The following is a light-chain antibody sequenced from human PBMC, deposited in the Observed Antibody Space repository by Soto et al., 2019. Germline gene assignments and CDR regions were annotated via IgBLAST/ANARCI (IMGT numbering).Light chain of an antibody. V-gene: IGLV1-40*01. CDR3: QSYDIALNVYVV. CDR1: SSNIGAGYD. CDR2: GDT. J-gene: IGLJ2*01. Sequence: QSVLTQPPSVSGAPGQRVTISCTGSSSNIGAGYDVHWYQQLPGTAPKLLIYGDTNRPSGVPDRFSGSKSATSASLVITGLQAEDEADYYCQSYDIALNVYVVFGGGTKVTVL.